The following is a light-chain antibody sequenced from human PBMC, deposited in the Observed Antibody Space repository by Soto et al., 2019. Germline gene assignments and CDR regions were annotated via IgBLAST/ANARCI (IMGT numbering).Light chain of an antibody. J-gene: IGKJ4*01. CDR1: QSITNY. CDR3: QQYSNWPLLS. Sequence: IQMNQSPSSLSASVGDRVTITCRASQSITNYLNWYQQKPGKAPKFLIYAASSLQSGVPSRFSGSGFGTEFTLTISSLQSEDFVVYYCQQYSNWPLLSFGGGTKVDIK. CDR2: AAS. V-gene: IGKV1-39*01.